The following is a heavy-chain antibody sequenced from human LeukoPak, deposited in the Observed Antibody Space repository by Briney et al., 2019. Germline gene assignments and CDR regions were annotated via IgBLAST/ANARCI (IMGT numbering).Heavy chain of an antibody. Sequence: PSETLSLTCTVSGGSISSSSYYWGWIRQPPGKGLEWIGSICYTGSTYYNPSLKSRVTISVDTSKNHFSLKLSSVTAADTAVYYCARHSSGWYGDFDYWGQGTLVTVSS. D-gene: IGHD6-19*01. V-gene: IGHV4-39*01. J-gene: IGHJ4*02. CDR3: ARHSSGWYGDFDY. CDR1: GGSISSSSYY. CDR2: ICYTGST.